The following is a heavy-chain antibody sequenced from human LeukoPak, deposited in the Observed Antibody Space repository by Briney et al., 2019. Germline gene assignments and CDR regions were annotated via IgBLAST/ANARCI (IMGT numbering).Heavy chain of an antibody. J-gene: IGHJ5*02. Sequence: GGSLRLSCAASGFTFSSYWMSWVRQAPGKGLEWVANIKQDGSEKYYVDSVKGRFTISRDNAKNSLYLQMNSLRAEDTAVYYCARDGSNVKRGGRLDPWGQGTLVTVSS. V-gene: IGHV3-7*01. D-gene: IGHD5-24*01. CDR1: GFTFSSYW. CDR2: IKQDGSEK. CDR3: ARDGSNVKRGGRLDP.